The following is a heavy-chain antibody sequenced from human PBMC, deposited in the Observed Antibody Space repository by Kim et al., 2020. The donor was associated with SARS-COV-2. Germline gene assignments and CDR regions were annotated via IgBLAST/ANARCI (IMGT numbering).Heavy chain of an antibody. J-gene: IGHJ4*02. D-gene: IGHD1-26*01. Sequence: GGSLRLSCAASGFTFGSYGMRWVRQVPGKGLEWVAMIKEDGSEKYYVDSVKGRFTISRDNAKNSLYLQMNSLRVEDTAVYYCARDWDYPLDYWGQGTLVTVSS. V-gene: IGHV3-7*03. CDR3: ARDWDYPLDY. CDR1: GFTFGSYG. CDR2: IKEDGSEK.